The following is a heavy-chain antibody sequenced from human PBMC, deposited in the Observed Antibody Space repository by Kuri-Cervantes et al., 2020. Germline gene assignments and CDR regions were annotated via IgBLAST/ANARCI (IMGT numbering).Heavy chain of an antibody. CDR2: ISYSGST. V-gene: IGHV4-59*12. Sequence: SETLSLTCTVSGSSFSSYYWSWIRQPPGKGLEWIGYISYSGSTNYNPSLKSRVTISVDTSKNQFSLKLSSVTAADTAVYYCARDYGGNSLLTFLDYWGQGTLVTVSS. CDR1: GSSFSSYY. D-gene: IGHD4-23*01. J-gene: IGHJ4*02. CDR3: ARDYGGNSLLTFLDY.